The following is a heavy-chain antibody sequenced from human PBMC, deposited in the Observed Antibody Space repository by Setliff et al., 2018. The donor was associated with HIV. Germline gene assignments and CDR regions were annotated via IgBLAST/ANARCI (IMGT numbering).Heavy chain of an antibody. CDR3: ARQYMELELPDY. CDR1: GGSISSSSYY. D-gene: IGHD1-7*01. Sequence: SKTLSLTCTVSGGSISSSSYYWGWIRQPPGKGLEWIGNIYYSGSTYYNPSLKSRVSMSVDTSKNQFSLKLSSVTAADTAVYYCARQYMELELPDYWGQGTLVTVSS. CDR2: IYYSGST. J-gene: IGHJ4*02. V-gene: IGHV4-39*01.